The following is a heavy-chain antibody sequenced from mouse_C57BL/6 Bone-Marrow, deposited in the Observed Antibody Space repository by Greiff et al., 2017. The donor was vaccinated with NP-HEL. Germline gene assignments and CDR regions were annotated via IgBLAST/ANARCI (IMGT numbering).Heavy chain of an antibody. CDR1: GFTFSSYG. Sequence: EVQLVESGGDLVKPGGSLKLSCAASGFTFSSYGMSWVRQTPDKRLEWVATISSGGSYTYYPDSVKWRFTISRDNAKNTLYLQMSSLKSEDTAMYYCARHYYSNYFDYWGQGTTLTVSS. V-gene: IGHV5-6*01. CDR2: ISSGGSYT. D-gene: IGHD2-5*01. J-gene: IGHJ2*01. CDR3: ARHYYSNYFDY.